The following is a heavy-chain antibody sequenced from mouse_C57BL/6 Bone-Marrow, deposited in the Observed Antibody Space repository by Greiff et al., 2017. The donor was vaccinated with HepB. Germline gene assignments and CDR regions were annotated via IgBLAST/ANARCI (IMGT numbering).Heavy chain of an antibody. CDR3: ARYYGNYAWFAY. Sequence: VQLQQSGPELVKPGASVKISCKASGYSFTSYYIHWVKQRPGQGLEWIGWIYPGSGNTKYNEKFKGKATLTADTSSSTAYMQLSSLTSEDSAVYYCARYYGNYAWFAYWGQGTLVTVSA. J-gene: IGHJ3*01. CDR2: IYPGSGNT. CDR1: GYSFTSYY. D-gene: IGHD2-1*01. V-gene: IGHV1-66*01.